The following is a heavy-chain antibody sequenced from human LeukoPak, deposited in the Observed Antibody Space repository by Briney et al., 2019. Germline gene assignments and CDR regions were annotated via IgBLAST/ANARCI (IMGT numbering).Heavy chain of an antibody. CDR2: IKQDGSEE. V-gene: IGHV3-7*03. D-gene: IGHD2-21*01. CDR3: AREDTAYYYFDY. CDR1: GFTSSSHW. J-gene: IGHJ4*02. Sequence: GGSLRLSCAASGFTSSSHWMSWVRQAPGEGLEWVANIKQDGSEEYYVDSVKGRFTISRDNAKNSLYLQMNSLRAEDTAVYYCAREDTAYYYFDYWGQGTLVTVSS.